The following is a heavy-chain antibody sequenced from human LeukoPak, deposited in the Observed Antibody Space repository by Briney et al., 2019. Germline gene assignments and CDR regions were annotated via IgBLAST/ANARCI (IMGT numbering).Heavy chain of an antibody. CDR3: ARDDGDV. V-gene: IGHV3-7*01. CDR1: GFTFSNYW. CDR2: INEDGSGK. J-gene: IGHJ6*04. Sequence: GGSLRLSCVSSGFTFSNYWMKWVRQAPGKGLEWVASINEDGSGKFSVGSVKDRITISRDNTRNSLDLQINSLTVEDTAIYYCARDDGDVWGTGTTVTVSS.